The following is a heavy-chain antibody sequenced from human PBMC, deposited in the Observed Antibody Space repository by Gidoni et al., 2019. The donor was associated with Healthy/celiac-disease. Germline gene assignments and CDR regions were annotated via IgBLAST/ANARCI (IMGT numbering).Heavy chain of an antibody. CDR3: AKDSQIYDFWSGYYNYYYMDV. D-gene: IGHD3-3*01. Sequence: EVQLLESGGGLVQPGGSLRLSCAASGFTFSSYAMSWVRQAPGKGLEWVSAISGSGGSTYYADSVKGRFTISRDNSKNTLYLQMNSLRAEDTAVYYCAKDSQIYDFWSGYYNYYYMDVWGKGTTVTVSS. J-gene: IGHJ6*03. CDR2: ISGSGGST. V-gene: IGHV3-23*01. CDR1: GFTFSSYA.